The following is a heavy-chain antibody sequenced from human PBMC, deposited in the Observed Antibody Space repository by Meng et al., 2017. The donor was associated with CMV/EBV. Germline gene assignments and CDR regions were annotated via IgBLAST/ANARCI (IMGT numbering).Heavy chain of an antibody. CDR2: IYYSGST. V-gene: IGHV4-39*07. CDR1: GGSISSSSYY. D-gene: IGHD6-13*01. CDR3: AGEHVPYSSSWYYFDY. Sequence: GSLRLSCTVSGGSISSSSYYWGWIRQPPGKGLEWIGSIYYSGSTYYNPSLKSRVTISVDTSKNQFSLKLSSVTAADTAVYYCAGEHVPYSSSWYYFDYWGQGTPVTVSS. J-gene: IGHJ4*02.